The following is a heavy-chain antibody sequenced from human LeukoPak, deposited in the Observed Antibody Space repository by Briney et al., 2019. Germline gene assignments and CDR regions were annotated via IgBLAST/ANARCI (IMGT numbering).Heavy chain of an antibody. V-gene: IGHV3-23*01. CDR1: GFTFSSYA. D-gene: IGHD3-22*01. CDR2: ISGSGGST. CDR3: ANLITYYYDSSGPRTPPTVDY. J-gene: IGHJ4*02. Sequence: GSLRLSCAAPGFTFSSYAMSWVRQAPGKGLEWVSAISGSGGSTYYADSVKGRFTISRDNSKNTLYLQMNSLRAEDTAVYYCANLITYYYDSSGPRTPPTVDYWGQGTLVTVSS.